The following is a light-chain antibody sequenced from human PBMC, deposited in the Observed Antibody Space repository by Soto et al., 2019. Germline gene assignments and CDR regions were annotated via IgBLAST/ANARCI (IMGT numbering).Light chain of an antibody. V-gene: IGKV1-8*01. Sequence: AIRMTQSPSSFSASTGDRVTITCRASQGISSYLAWYQQKPGKAPKLLIYAASTLQSGVPSRFSGSGSGTDFTLTISCLQSEDFATYYCQKYNSAPPLTFGGGTKVEIK. CDR1: QGISSY. CDR3: QKYNSAPPLT. CDR2: AAS. J-gene: IGKJ4*01.